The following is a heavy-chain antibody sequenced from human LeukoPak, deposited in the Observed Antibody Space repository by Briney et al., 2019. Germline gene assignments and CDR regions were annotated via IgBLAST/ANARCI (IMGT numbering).Heavy chain of an antibody. CDR3: AKTPGGSSDY. Sequence: GGSLRLSCAASGYTFSRFGMQWVRQAPGKGLEWVAFIRYDGSDKYYADFVKGRFTISRDNSKDTLYLQMNSLRAEDTAVYYCAKTPGGSSDYWGQGTLVTVSS. D-gene: IGHD2-15*01. CDR2: IRYDGSDK. V-gene: IGHV3-30*02. J-gene: IGHJ4*02. CDR1: GYTFSRFG.